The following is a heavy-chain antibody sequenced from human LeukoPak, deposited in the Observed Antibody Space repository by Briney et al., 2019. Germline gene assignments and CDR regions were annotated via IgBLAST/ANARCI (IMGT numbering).Heavy chain of an antibody. D-gene: IGHD3-22*01. CDR2: ISSSGSTI. J-gene: IGHJ4*02. CDR1: GFTFSSYE. V-gene: IGHV3-48*03. CDR3: ARVGYDSSGYSIDY. Sequence: GGSLRLSCAASGFTFSSYEMNWVRRAPGKGLEWVSYISSSGSTIYYADSVKGRFTISRDNAKNSLYLQMNSLRAEDTAVYYCARVGYDSSGYSIDYWGQGTLVTVSS.